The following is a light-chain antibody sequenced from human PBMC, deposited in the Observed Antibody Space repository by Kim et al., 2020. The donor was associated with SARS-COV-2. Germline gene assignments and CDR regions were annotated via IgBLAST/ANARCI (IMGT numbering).Light chain of an antibody. J-gene: IGKJ2*01. CDR3: QQYYSTPYT. CDR2: WAS. Sequence: ATINCKSSQSVLYSSNNQNYLAWYQQKPGQPPKLLIYWASTREYGVPDRFSGSGPGTDFTLTISSLQAEDVAVYYCQQYYSTPYTFGQGTKLEI. V-gene: IGKV4-1*01. CDR1: QSVLYSSNNQNY.